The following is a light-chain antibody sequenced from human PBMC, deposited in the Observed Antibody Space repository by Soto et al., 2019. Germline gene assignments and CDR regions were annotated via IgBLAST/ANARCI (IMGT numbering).Light chain of an antibody. CDR2: SAS. CDR3: QQLNGYPFT. V-gene: IGKV1-9*01. CDR1: QGISSY. Sequence: IQLTQSPSSLSASVGDRVTITCRASQGISSYLAWYQQKPGKAPKLLIHSASTLQCGVPSRFSGSGSGTGFTLTISSLQPDDFATYYCQQLNGYPFTFGGGTKVEIK. J-gene: IGKJ4*01.